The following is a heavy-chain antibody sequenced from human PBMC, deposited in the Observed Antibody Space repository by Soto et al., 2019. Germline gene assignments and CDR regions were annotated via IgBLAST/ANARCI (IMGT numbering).Heavy chain of an antibody. V-gene: IGHV1-69*13. CDR2: IIPIFGTA. CDR3: AREILTGIAAAGRRGYFDY. J-gene: IGHJ4*02. Sequence: ASVKVSCKASGGTFSSYAITWVRQAPGQGLEWMGGIIPIFGTANYAQKFQGRVTITADESTSTAYMELSSLRSEDTAVYYCAREILTGIAAAGRRGYFDYWGQGTLVTVSS. CDR1: GGTFSSYA. D-gene: IGHD6-13*01.